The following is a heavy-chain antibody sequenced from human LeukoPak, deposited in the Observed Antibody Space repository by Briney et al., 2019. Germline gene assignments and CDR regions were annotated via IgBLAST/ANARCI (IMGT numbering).Heavy chain of an antibody. CDR1: GGSISSSNW. CDR2: IYHSGST. Sequence: RSSETLSLTCAVSGGSISSSNWWSWVRQPPRKGLEWIGEIYHSGSTNYNPSLKSRVTISVDRSKNQFSLKLSSVTAADTAVYYCARGSPHADYGDDDYYFDYWGQGTLVTVSS. V-gene: IGHV4-4*02. D-gene: IGHD4-17*01. CDR3: ARGSPHADYGDDDYYFDY. J-gene: IGHJ4*02.